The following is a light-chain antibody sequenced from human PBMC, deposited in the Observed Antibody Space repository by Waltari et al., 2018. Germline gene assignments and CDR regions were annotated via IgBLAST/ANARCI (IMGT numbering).Light chain of an antibody. CDR3: MQALQSPT. J-gene: IGKJ1*01. CDR1: QSLLHSNGFNY. V-gene: IGKV2-28*01. Sequence: DILLTQSPLSLPVTPGEPASFSCRSSQSLLHSNGFNYLDWYLQKPGQSPQLLIYLGSYRASGVPDRFSGSVSGTDFTLKISRVEAEDVGVYYCMQALQSPTFGQGTRVEIK. CDR2: LGS.